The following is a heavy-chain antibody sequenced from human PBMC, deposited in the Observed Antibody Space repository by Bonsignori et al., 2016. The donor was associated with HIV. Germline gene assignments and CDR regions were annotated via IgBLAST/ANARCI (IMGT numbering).Heavy chain of an antibody. CDR3: ARWESNWGDAFDI. Sequence: WIRQPPGKGLEWIGRIYTSGSTNYNPSLKSRVTMSVDTSKNQFSLKLSSVTAADTAVYYCARWESNWGDAFDIWGQGTMVTVSS. D-gene: IGHD7-27*01. V-gene: IGHV4-4*07. CDR2: IYTSGST. J-gene: IGHJ3*02.